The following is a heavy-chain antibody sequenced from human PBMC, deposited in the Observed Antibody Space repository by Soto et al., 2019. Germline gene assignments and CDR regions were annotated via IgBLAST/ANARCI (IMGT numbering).Heavy chain of an antibody. D-gene: IGHD6-19*01. CDR3: AKDDRYSLGYSSGWSDSYFDY. CDR1: GFTFSSYA. J-gene: IGHJ4*02. CDR2: ISGSGGST. Sequence: PGGSLRLSCAASGFTFSSYAMSWVRQAPGKGLEWVSAISGSGGSTYYADSVKGRFTISRDNSKNTLYLQMNSLRAEDTAVYYCAKDDRYSLGYSSGWSDSYFDYWGQGTLVTVSS. V-gene: IGHV3-23*01.